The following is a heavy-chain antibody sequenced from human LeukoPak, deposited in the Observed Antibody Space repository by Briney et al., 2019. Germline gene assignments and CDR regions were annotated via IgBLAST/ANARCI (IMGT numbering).Heavy chain of an antibody. J-gene: IGHJ4*02. V-gene: IGHV5-51*01. Sequence: GASLQISCECSGYIFTSYWIGWGRQLPGKGLEWMGIIYPGDSDTRYSPSFQGQVTISADKSISTAYLQWSSLKASDTAMYYCARPDYYDSSGYSDYWGQGTLVTVSS. CDR1: GYIFTSYW. D-gene: IGHD3-22*01. CDR3: ARPDYYDSSGYSDY. CDR2: IYPGDSDT.